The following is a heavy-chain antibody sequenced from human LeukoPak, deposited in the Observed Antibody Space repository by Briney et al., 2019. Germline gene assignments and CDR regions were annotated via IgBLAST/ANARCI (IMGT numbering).Heavy chain of an antibody. J-gene: IGHJ3*02. D-gene: IGHD3-22*01. V-gene: IGHV3-48*01. Sequence: PGGSLRLSCAASGFTFSTYSMNWVRQAPGKGLEWVSYISSSSSTIYYADSVKGRFTISRDNAKNSLYLQMNSLRAEDTAVYYCARARGSSGYSMGAFEIWGQGTMVTVSS. CDR3: ARARGSSGYSMGAFEI. CDR2: ISSSSSTI. CDR1: GFTFSTYS.